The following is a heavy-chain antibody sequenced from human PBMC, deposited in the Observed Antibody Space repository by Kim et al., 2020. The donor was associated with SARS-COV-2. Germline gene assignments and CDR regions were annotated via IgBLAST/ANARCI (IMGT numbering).Heavy chain of an antibody. J-gene: IGHJ4*02. CDR3: ASGDSGYDAY. Sequence: KYYVDSVKGGFTISSDTAQNSLYLQMNSLRAEDTAVYYCASGDSGYDAYWGQGTLVTVSS. D-gene: IGHD5-12*01. V-gene: IGHV3-7*01. CDR2: K.